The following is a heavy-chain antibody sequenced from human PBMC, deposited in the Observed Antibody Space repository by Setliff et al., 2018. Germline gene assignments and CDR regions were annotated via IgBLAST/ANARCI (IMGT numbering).Heavy chain of an antibody. D-gene: IGHD1-1*01. CDR2: IYYTGST. J-gene: IGHJ3*01. Sequence: NPSETLSLTCTVSGASISSYYWSWIRQSPGKGLEWIGDIYYTGSTNYNPSLNSRVTISLDTSKNQYSLRLRSVTAADTAVYYCASPRRDDLDTPFDAFDLWGQGTKVTV. CDR1: GASISSYY. CDR3: ASPRRDDLDTPFDAFDL. V-gene: IGHV4-59*08.